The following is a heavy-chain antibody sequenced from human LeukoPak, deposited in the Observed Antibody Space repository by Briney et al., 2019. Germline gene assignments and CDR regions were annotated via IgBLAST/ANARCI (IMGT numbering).Heavy chain of an antibody. V-gene: IGHV1-24*01. J-gene: IGHJ4*02. CDR2: FDPEDGET. CDR1: GYTLTELS. Sequence: GASVKVSCKVSGYTLTELSMHWVRQAPGKGLEWMGGFDPEDGETIYAQKFQGRVTMTRDTSTSTVYMELSSLRSEDTAVYYCARDRSGYLPFDYWGQGTLVTVSS. D-gene: IGHD3-22*01. CDR3: ARDRSGYLPFDY.